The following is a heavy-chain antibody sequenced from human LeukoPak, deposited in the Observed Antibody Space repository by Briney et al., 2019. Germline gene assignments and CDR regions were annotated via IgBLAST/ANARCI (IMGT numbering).Heavy chain of an antibody. J-gene: IGHJ4*02. CDR1: GFTFSSSW. Sequence: GGSLRLSCAASGFTFSSSWMTWVRQAPGKELEWVAIIKPDGSDKSYVGSVKGRFTISRDNAKNSLYLQMNSLTAEDTAVYYCAGDPDFGALDYWGRGTLVTVSS. D-gene: IGHD3-16*01. V-gene: IGHV3-7*01. CDR2: IKPDGSDK. CDR3: AGDPDFGALDY.